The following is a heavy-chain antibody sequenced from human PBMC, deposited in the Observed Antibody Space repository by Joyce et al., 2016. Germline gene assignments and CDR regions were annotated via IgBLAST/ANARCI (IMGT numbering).Heavy chain of an antibody. V-gene: IGHV1-18*01. D-gene: IGHD3-16*02. CDR3: ARQFYDSVWGSYRYLDY. CDR2: ISAYNGNT. J-gene: IGHJ4*02. Sequence: QVQLVQSGAEVKKPGASVKVSCKASGYTFTSYGISWVRQAPGQGLEWMGWISAYNGNTNSAQKLQGRVTMNTDTSTSTAYMELRSLRSDDTAVYYCARQFYDSVWGSYRYLDYWGQGTLVTVSS. CDR1: GYTFTSYG.